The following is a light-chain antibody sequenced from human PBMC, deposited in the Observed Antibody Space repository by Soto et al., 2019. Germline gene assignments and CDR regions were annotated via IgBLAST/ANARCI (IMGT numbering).Light chain of an antibody. J-gene: IGKJ4*01. V-gene: IGKV3-11*01. CDR1: QTVSRF. CDR2: GVS. Sequence: ETVLTQSPATLSLSPGEGATLSCRASQTVSRFFAWYQQKPGQAPRLLIYGVSNRAPGVPARFSGSGSGTDFTLSISSLEPEDSGVYYCQQRFTWPLTFGGGTKVEIK. CDR3: QQRFTWPLT.